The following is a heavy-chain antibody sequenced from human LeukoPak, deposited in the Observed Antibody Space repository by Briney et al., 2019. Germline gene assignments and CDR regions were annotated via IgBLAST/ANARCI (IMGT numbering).Heavy chain of an antibody. Sequence: SETLSLTCAVSGYSISSGYYRGWIRQPPGKGLEWIGSIYHSGSTYYNPSLKSRVTISVDTSKNQFSLKLSSVTAADTAVYYCASPPTSSGSYYDDAFDIWGQGTMVTVSS. D-gene: IGHD1-26*01. CDR2: IYHSGST. CDR1: GYSISSGYY. J-gene: IGHJ3*02. V-gene: IGHV4-38-2*01. CDR3: ASPPTSSGSYYDDAFDI.